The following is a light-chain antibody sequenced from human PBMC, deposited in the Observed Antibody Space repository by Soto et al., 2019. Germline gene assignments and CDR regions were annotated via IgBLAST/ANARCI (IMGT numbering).Light chain of an antibody. CDR3: QQFNSYPIT. CDR1: QDISSH. V-gene: IGKV1-9*01. Sequence: DIQLTQSPSFLSAYVGDRVAITCRASQDISSHLVWYQQKPGEAPQLLIFAASTLQSMVPSRFSGSRSETEFTLTIDRLQPEDFATYYRQQFNSYPITFGQGTR. J-gene: IGKJ5*01. CDR2: AAS.